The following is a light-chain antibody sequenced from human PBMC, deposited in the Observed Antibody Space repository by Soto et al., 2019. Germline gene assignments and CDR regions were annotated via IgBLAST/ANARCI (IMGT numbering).Light chain of an antibody. Sequence: ESVLTQSPGTLSLSPGERATLSCRASQSVTNRYFAWYQQRPGQAPRLLIYGISNRATGIPDRFSGSGSGTDFTLTISRLEPEDFAVYYCHQYGTSRTFGQGTKVEVK. CDR1: QSVTNRY. CDR2: GIS. CDR3: HQYGTSRT. V-gene: IGKV3-20*01. J-gene: IGKJ1*01.